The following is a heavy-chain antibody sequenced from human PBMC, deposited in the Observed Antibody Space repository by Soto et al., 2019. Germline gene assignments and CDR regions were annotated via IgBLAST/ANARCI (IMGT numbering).Heavy chain of an antibody. Sequence: LRLSFAASGFTLSDHWVTWVRQAPGKGLEWVATIRHDGRGEYYVDSVKGRFTSSRDNAKNSLYLQMNSLRAEDTAVYYCARDPLDYWGQGTLVTV. CDR1: GFTLSDHW. V-gene: IGHV3-7*01. J-gene: IGHJ4*02. CDR2: IRHDGRGE. CDR3: ARDPLDY.